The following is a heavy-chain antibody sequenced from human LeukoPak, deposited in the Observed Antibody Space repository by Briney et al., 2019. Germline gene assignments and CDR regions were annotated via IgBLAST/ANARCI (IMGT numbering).Heavy chain of an antibody. J-gene: IGHJ4*02. D-gene: IGHD2-2*02. Sequence: GGSLRLSCAASGFTFSTYGMHWVHQAPGKGLEWVAFIRYDGSKKYYADSVKGRFTISRDNSKSTLYLQMNSLRAEDTAVYYCAKDSGPTLLYPAFDYWGQGTLVTVSS. V-gene: IGHV3-30*02. CDR3: AKDSGPTLLYPAFDY. CDR2: IRYDGSKK. CDR1: GFTFSTYG.